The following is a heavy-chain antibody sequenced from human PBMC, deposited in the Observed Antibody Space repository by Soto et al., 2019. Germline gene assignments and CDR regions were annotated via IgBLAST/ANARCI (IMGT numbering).Heavy chain of an antibody. D-gene: IGHD2-2*01. CDR3: AGHSTSYFIVYFDY. V-gene: IGHV4-39*01. Sequence: SETLSLTCTVSGGSISSSSYYWGWIRQPPGKGLEWIGSIYSSGRTYYNPAHKSGVTISVDTTKNQFSLMLSSVTAADAAVYYCAGHSTSYFIVYFDYWGQGTLVTVSS. CDR2: IYSSGRT. CDR1: GGSISSSSYY. J-gene: IGHJ4*02.